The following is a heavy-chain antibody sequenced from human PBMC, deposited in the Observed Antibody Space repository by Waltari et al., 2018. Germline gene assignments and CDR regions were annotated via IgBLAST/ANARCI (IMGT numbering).Heavy chain of an antibody. CDR3: ARVAYYYGSGSLLP. V-gene: IGHV4-59*11. D-gene: IGHD3-10*01. CDR1: GGSISSHY. Sequence: QVQLQESGPGLVKPSETLSLTCTVSGGSISSHYWSWIRQPPGKGLEWIGYIYYSGSTNYNPSLKSRVTISVDTSKNQFSLKLSSVTAADTAVYYCARVAYYYGSGSLLPWGQGTLVTVSS. CDR2: IYYSGST. J-gene: IGHJ5*02.